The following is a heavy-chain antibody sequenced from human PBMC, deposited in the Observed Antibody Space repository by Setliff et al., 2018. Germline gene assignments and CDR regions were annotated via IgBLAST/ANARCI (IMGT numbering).Heavy chain of an antibody. CDR3: ARDLIRGAPNWFDP. V-gene: IGHV3-21*06. CDR1: GIVFSNYK. CDR2: ISGDSRSI. Sequence: PGGSLRLSCAVSGIVFSNYKMNWVRQAPGKGLEWVSAISGDSRSIYYADSVKGRFTISRDNSKNTLYLQMNSLRAEDTAVYYCARDLIRGAPNWFDPWGQGTLVTVS. J-gene: IGHJ5*02. D-gene: IGHD3-10*01.